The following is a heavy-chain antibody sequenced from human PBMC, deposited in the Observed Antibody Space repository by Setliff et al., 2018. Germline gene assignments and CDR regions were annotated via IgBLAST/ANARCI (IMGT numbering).Heavy chain of an antibody. CDR3: ARSPPNRGFGSGWYGDF. V-gene: IGHV1-18*01. J-gene: IGHJ4*02. D-gene: IGHD6-19*01. CDR1: GGTFSSYA. CDR2: VNPYNGNT. Sequence: ASVKVSCKASGGTFSSYAISWVRQAPGQGLEWMGWVNPYNGNTNYVQKLQGRVTMTTDTSTSTAYMELRSLRSDDTAVYYCARSPPNRGFGSGWYGDFWGQGTLVTVSS.